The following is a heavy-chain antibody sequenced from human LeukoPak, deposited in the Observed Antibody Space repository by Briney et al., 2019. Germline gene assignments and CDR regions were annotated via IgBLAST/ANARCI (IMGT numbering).Heavy chain of an antibody. V-gene: IGHV3-73*01. CDR1: GFTVGNNY. CDR2: IRSKRNNYAT. D-gene: IGHD6-13*01. J-gene: IGHJ3*02. Sequence: PGGSLRLSCAVSGFTVGNNYMSWVRQAAGKGLEWVGRIRSKRNNYATAYAASVKGRFTISRDDSKNTVYLHMDSLKTEDTALYYCSRLEDSSPIEVALDIWGQGTVVTVSS. CDR3: SRLEDSSPIEVALDI.